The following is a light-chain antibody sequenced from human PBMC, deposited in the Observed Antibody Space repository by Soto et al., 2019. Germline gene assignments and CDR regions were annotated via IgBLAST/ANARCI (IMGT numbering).Light chain of an antibody. CDR3: QQNYLSPWT. CDR2: TSS. J-gene: IGKJ1*01. CDR1: QSIRNF. Sequence: DIQMTQSPSSVSASVGDRVTITCRTSQSIRNFLNWYQQKPGTVPKLLISTSSTLESGVPSRFSGGGSGTDFTLTISNLQPEDFATYFCQQNYLSPWTFGPGTKVDIK. V-gene: IGKV1-39*01.